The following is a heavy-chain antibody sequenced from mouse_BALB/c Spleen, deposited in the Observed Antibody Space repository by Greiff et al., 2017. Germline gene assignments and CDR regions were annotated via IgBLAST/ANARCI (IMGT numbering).Heavy chain of an antibody. J-gene: IGHJ4*01. V-gene: IGHV5-12-1*01. CDR1: GFAFSSYD. CDR2: ISSGGGST. CDR3: ARGGLRYGKDYYAMDY. D-gene: IGHD2-10*02. Sequence: EVKLMESGGGLVKPGGSLKLSCAASGFAFSSYDMSWVRQTPEKRLEWVAYISSGGGSTYYPDTVKGRFTISRDNAKNTLYLQMSSLKSEDTAMYYCARGGLRYGKDYYAMDYWGQGTSVTVSS.